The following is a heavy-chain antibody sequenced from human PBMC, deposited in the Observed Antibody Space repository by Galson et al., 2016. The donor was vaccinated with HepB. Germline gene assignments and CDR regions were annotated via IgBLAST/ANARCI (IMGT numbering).Heavy chain of an antibody. CDR1: TLHFSNDG. CDR2: ISGGGGST. J-gene: IGHJ4*02. CDR3: AKWVTGRYFNSLHYFDS. Sequence: CAASTLHFSNDGMSWVRQAAGEGLEWVSAISGGGGSTYYAGSVKGRFTISRDNSKNTLYLQMNSLRVEDTALYYCAKWVTGRYFNSLHYFDSWGQGTLVTVSS. V-gene: IGHV3-23*01. D-gene: IGHD3-10*01.